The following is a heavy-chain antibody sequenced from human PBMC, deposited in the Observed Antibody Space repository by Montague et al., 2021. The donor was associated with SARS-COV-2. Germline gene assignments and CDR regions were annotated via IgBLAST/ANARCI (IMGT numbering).Heavy chain of an antibody. CDR3: WGGVGPPYYYYGMDD. D-gene: IGHD3-16*01. J-gene: IGHJ6*02. V-gene: IGHV4-34*03. Sequence: SETLSLTCAVYGGSFSGYDWSWIRQSPGKGLEWIGEINHSGSTYYNPSLKSRVTISVDTSKNQFSLKLSSVTAADTAVYYSWGGVGPPYYYYGMDDWGQGTTVTVSS. CDR2: INHSGST. CDR1: GGSFSGYD.